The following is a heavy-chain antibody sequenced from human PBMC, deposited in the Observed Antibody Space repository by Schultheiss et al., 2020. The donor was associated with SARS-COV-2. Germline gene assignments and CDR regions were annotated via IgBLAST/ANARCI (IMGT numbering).Heavy chain of an antibody. J-gene: IGHJ6*02. CDR2: ISGSTAST. CDR1: GFTFSSYS. V-gene: IGHV3-21*01. D-gene: IGHD6-19*01. Sequence: GESLKISCAASGFTFSSYSMNWVRQAPGKGLEWVSCISGSTASTYYADSVKGRFTISRDNAKNSLYLQMNSLRAEDTAVYYCAREGGSGWSPYYYYGMDVWGQGTTVTVSS. CDR3: AREGGSGWSPYYYYGMDV.